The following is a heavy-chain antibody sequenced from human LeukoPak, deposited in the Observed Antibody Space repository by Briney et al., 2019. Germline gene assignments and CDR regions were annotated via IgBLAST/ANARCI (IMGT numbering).Heavy chain of an antibody. CDR3: AREQYSSGWSPFDY. J-gene: IGHJ4*02. V-gene: IGHV3-30-3*01. CDR1: GFTFSSYA. CDR2: ISYDGSNK. D-gene: IGHD6-19*01. Sequence: GRSLRLSCAASGFTFSSYAMHWVRQAPGKGLEWVAVISYDGSNKYYADSVKGRFTISRDNSKNTLYLQMNSLRAEDTAVYYCAREQYSSGWSPFDYWGQGTLVTVSS.